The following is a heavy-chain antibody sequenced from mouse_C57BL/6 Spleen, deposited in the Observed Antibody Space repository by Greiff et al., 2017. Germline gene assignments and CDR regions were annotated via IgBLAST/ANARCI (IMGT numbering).Heavy chain of an antibody. J-gene: IGHJ2*01. CDR2: IGPENGDT. D-gene: IGHD1-1*01. CDR1: GFTIRDDY. CDR3: HLVAPFDY. V-gene: IGHV14-4*01. Sequence: EVQLQQSGAGLVRPGASVKLSCAASGFTIRDDYMHWVQQRPEQGLEWVGWIGPENGDTEYASKFQGKATITADTSSNTAYLQLSSLTSEDTAVYYCHLVAPFDYWGQGTTLTVSS.